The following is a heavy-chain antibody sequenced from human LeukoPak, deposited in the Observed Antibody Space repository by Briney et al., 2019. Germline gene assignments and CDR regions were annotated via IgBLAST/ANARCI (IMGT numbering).Heavy chain of an antibody. D-gene: IGHD6-13*01. J-gene: IGHJ6*03. V-gene: IGHV4-59*01. CDR2: IYYSGST. CDR1: GGSISSYY. Sequence: SETLSLTCTVSGGSISSYYWSWIRQPPGKGLEWIGYIYYSGSTNYNPSLKSRVTISVDTSKNQFSLKLSSVTAADTAVYYCARGPYSSSWSVLYYYYMDVWGKGTTVTVS. CDR3: ARGPYSSSWSVLYYYYMDV.